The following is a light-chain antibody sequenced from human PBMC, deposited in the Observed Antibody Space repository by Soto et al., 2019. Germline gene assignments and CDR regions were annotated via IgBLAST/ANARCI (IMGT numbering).Light chain of an antibody. V-gene: IGLV2-23*01. CDR1: SSDVGSFNL. Sequence: QSVLTQPASVSGSPGQSITISCTGTSSDVGSFNLVSWYQQHPGKAPKLMIYEGSKRPSGVSIRFSGSKSDNTASLTISGLQAEDEADYYCCSYGSSVVFGGGTKLTVL. J-gene: IGLJ2*01. CDR2: EGS. CDR3: CSYGSSVV.